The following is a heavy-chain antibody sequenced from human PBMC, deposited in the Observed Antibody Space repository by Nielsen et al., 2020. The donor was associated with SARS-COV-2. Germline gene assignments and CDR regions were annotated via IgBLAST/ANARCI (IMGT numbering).Heavy chain of an antibody. J-gene: IGHJ4*02. D-gene: IGHD3-22*01. CDR2: IRSKANSYAT. Sequence: GGSLRLSCAASGFTFSGSAMHLVRQASGKGLEWVGRIRSKANSYATAYAASVKGRFTISRDDSKNTAYLQMNSLKTEDTAVYFCTINYYDSSLHWGQGTLVTVSS. CDR1: GFTFSGSA. V-gene: IGHV3-73*01. CDR3: TINYYDSSLH.